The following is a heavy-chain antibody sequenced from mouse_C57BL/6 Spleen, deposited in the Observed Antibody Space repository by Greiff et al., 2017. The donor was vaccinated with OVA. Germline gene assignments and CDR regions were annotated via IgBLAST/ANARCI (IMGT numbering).Heavy chain of an antibody. V-gene: IGHV1-22*01. Sequence: EVQLQESGPELVKPGASVKMSCKASGYTFTDYNMHWVKQSHGKSLEWIGYINPNNGGTSYNQKFKGKATLTVNKSSSTAYMALRSLTSEDSAVYYCARIVNAGYFDYWGQGTTLTVSS. J-gene: IGHJ2*01. CDR3: ARIVNAGYFDY. CDR1: GYTFTDYN. CDR2: INPNNGGT.